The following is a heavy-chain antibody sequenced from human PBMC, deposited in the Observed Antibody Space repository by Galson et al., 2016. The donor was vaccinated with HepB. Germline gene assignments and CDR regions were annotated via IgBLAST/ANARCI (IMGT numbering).Heavy chain of an antibody. J-gene: IGHJ4*02. CDR1: EVTFSDSY. CDR2: IRSASATI. V-gene: IGHV3-11*01. Sequence: SLRLPRAASEVTFSDSYLSRSRPRPGRGLEWLAYIRSASATISYADSVRGRFTISRDNRRSLLFLEMNSLRAEDTALYYCANDQKPRGFDYWGQGTLVTVSS. CDR3: ANDQKPRGFDY. D-gene: IGHD3-10*01.